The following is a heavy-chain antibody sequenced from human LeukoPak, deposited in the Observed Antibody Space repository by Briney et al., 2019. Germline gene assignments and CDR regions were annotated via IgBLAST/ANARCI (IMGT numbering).Heavy chain of an antibody. D-gene: IGHD6-13*01. V-gene: IGHV4-59*08. J-gene: IGHJ4*02. Sequence: SETLSLTCTVSGGSISGYYWSWIRQPPGKGLEWIGYISYNGNTKNNPSLKSRVTISVDTSKNQFSLKLSSVTAADTAVYYCARQRIAAAGSYYFDYWGQGTLVTVSS. CDR1: GGSISGYY. CDR2: ISYNGNT. CDR3: ARQRIAAAGSYYFDY.